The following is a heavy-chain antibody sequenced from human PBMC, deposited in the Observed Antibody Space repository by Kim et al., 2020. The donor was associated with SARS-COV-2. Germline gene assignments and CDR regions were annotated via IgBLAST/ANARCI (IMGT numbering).Heavy chain of an antibody. CDR1: GFTFSDYY. CDR3: ARGRFSYYDFWSGYYEPKFDY. J-gene: IGHJ4*02. V-gene: IGHV3-11*01. D-gene: IGHD3-3*01. Sequence: GGSLRLSCAASGFTFSDYYMSWIRQAPGKGLEWVSYISSSGSTIYYADSVKGRFTISRDNAKNSLYLQMNSLRAEDTAVYYCARGRFSYYDFWSGYYEPKFDYGGQGTLVTVSS. CDR2: ISSSGSTI.